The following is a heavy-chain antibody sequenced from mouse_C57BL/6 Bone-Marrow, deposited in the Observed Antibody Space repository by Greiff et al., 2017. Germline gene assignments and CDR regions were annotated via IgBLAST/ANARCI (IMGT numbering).Heavy chain of an antibody. CDR3: ARRRVPYSFDY. J-gene: IGHJ2*01. CDR2: IDPSDSVT. CDR1: GYPFTSHW. V-gene: IGHV1-69*01. Sequence: QVQLQQPGAELVMPGASVKLSCKASGYPFTSHWMHWLKQRPGQGLEWIGEIDPSDSVTNYNQTFRGKSTLTVDKSSSTAYMQLSSLTSEDSAVYYCARRRVPYSFDYGGQGTTLTVSS.